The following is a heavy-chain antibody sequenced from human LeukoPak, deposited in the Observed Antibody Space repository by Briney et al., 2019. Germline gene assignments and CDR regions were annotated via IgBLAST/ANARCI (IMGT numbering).Heavy chain of an antibody. CDR2: ISGSGGST. D-gene: IGHD2-15*01. V-gene: IGHV3-23*01. J-gene: IGHJ4*02. CDR1: GFTFSSYA. Sequence: GGSLRLSCAASGFTFSSYAMSWVRQAPGKGLEWVSAISGSGGSTYYADSVKGRFTISRDNSKNTLYLQMNSLGAEDTAVYYCAKAGGWCSGGSCYFDYWGQGTLVTVSS. CDR3: AKAGGWCSGGSCYFDY.